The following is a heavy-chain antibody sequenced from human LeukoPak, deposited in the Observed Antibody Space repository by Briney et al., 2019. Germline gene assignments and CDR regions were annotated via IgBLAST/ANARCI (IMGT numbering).Heavy chain of an antibody. Sequence: GGSLRLSCAASGFTFSSYSMNWVRQAPGKGLEWVSSISSSSSYIYYADSVKGRFTISRDNAKNSPYLQMNSLRAEDTAVYYCARPPREGVVILPLDSWGQGTLVTVSS. CDR1: GFTFSSYS. D-gene: IGHD3-3*01. CDR3: ARPPREGVVILPLDS. V-gene: IGHV3-21*01. CDR2: ISSSSSYI. J-gene: IGHJ4*02.